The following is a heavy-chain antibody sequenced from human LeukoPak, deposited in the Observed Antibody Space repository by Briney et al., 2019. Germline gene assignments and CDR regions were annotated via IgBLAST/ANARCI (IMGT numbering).Heavy chain of an antibody. D-gene: IGHD5-18*01. V-gene: IGHV1-8*01. CDR3: AGRGYSYGYVDY. Sequence: ASVKVSCKASGYTFTSYDINWVRQATGQGLEWMGWMNPNSGNTGYAQKFQGRVTMTRNTSISTAYMELSSLRSEDTAVYYCAGRGYSYGYVDYWGQGTLVTVSS. J-gene: IGHJ4*02. CDR1: GYTFTSYD. CDR2: MNPNSGNT.